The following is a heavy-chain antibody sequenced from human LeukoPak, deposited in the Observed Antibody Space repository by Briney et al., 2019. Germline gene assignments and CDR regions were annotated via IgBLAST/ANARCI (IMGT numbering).Heavy chain of an antibody. CDR1: GGSFSGYY. CDR2: INHSGST. D-gene: IGHD1-26*01. CDR3: AREYPKGGSYQFDP. J-gene: IGHJ5*02. Sequence: PSETLSLTCAVYGGSFSGYYWSWIRQPPGKGLEWIGEINHSGSTNYNPSLKSRVTISVDTPKNQFSLKLSSVTAAGTAVYYCAREYPKGGSYQFDPWGQGTLVTVSS. V-gene: IGHV4-34*01.